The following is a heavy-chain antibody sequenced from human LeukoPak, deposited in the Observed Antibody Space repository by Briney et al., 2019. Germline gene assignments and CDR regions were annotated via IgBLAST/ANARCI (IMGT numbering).Heavy chain of an antibody. CDR2: INGDGSTT. CDR3: AREGSGYEFDY. CDR1: GFTFSTYW. D-gene: IGHD5-12*01. J-gene: IGHJ4*02. V-gene: IGHV3-74*03. Sequence: GGSLRLSCTASGFTFSTYWINWVRQSPGKGLVWVALINGDGSTTTHADSVKGRFTISRDNSKNTLYLQMNSLRAEDTAVYYCAREGSGYEFDYWGQGTLVTVSS.